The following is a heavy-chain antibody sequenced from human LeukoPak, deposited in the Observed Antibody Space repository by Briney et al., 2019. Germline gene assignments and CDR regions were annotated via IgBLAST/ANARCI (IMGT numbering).Heavy chain of an antibody. J-gene: IGHJ4*02. Sequence: GGSLRLSCAGSGFTFSSYSMNWVRQAPGKGLEWVSSISSSSSYIYYADSVKGRFTISRDNAKNSLYLQMNSLRAEDTAVYYCARGSGSYYGGHWGQGTLVTVSS. CDR1: GFTFSSYS. V-gene: IGHV3-21*01. D-gene: IGHD1-26*01. CDR2: ISSSSSYI. CDR3: ARGSGSYYGGH.